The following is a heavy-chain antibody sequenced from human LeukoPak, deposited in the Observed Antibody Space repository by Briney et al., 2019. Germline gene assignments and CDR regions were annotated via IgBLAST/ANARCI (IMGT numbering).Heavy chain of an antibody. V-gene: IGHV1-2*02. CDR3: ARARWDRARYFDY. J-gene: IGHJ4*02. CDR1: GYTFTGFY. Sequence: ASVKVSCKASGYTFTGFYIHWVRQAPGQRLEWMGWINPNSGGTIYAQRFQGRVTMTRDTSISTAYMELSRLRSDDTAVYYCARARWDRARYFDYWGQGTLVTVSS. D-gene: IGHD1-26*01. CDR2: INPNSGGT.